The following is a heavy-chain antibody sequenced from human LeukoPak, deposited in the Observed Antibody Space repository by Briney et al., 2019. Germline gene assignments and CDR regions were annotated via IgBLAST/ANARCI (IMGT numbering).Heavy chain of an antibody. V-gene: IGHV3-23*01. CDR3: AKGSRYNSGLLHYMDV. D-gene: IGHD5-12*01. CDR1: GFTFNNYT. J-gene: IGHJ6*03. CDR2: VSGSGGRT. Sequence: PGGSLRLSCAASGFTFNNYTMSWVRQAPGKGLERVSGVSGSGGRTNYVDSVKGRFTISRDNSKNTVHLQLESLRVEDTAVYYCAKGSRYNSGLLHYMDVWGKGTTVTVSS.